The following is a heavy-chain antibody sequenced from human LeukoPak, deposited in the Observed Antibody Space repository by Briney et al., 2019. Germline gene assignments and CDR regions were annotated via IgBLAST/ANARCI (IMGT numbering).Heavy chain of an antibody. D-gene: IGHD1-26*01. CDR2: INSDGTT. J-gene: IGHJ4*02. CDR1: GFTFSNYW. V-gene: IGHV3-74*01. CDR3: ARSMSGSFDY. Sequence: GGSLRLSCAASGFTFSNYWMHWVCQPPGKGLVWVSRINSDGTTIYADSVKGRFTISRDNAKNTLYLQMNSLRAEDTAVYYCARSMSGSFDYWGQGTLVTVSS.